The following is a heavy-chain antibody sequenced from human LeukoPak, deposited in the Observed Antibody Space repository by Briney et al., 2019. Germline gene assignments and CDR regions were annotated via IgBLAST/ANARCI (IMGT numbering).Heavy chain of an antibody. J-gene: IGHJ4*02. D-gene: IGHD5-18*01. V-gene: IGHV4-31*03. CDR2: IYYSGST. CDR3: ARSDTAMVLFDY. Sequence: SETLSLTCTVSGGSISSGGYYWSWIRLHPGKGLEWIGYIYYSGSTYYNPSLKSRVTISVDTSKNQFSLKPSSVTAADTAVYYCARSDTAMVLFDYWGQGTLVTVSS. CDR1: GGSISSGGYY.